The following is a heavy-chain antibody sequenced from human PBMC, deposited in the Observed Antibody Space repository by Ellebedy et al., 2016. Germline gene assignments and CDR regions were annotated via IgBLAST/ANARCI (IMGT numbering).Heavy chain of an antibody. Sequence: GESLKISXAASGFTVSSNYMSWVRQAPGKGLEWVSVIYSGGSTYYADSVKGRFTISRDNSKNTLYLQMNSLRAEDTAVYYCARDFDYGSGTFDYWGQGTLVTVSS. CDR3: ARDFDYGSGTFDY. D-gene: IGHD3-10*01. V-gene: IGHV3-53*01. CDR1: GFTVSSNY. J-gene: IGHJ4*02. CDR2: IYSGGST.